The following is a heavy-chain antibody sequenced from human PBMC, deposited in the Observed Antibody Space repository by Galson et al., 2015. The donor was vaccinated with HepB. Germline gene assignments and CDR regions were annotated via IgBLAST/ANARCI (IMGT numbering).Heavy chain of an antibody. D-gene: IGHD3-22*01. CDR2: ISSNGGKK. J-gene: IGHJ4*02. CDR1: GLTFSTCA. Sequence: SLRLSCAASGLTFSTCAMHWVRQAPGKGLEYVSAISSNGGKKYYANSVKGRFTISRDNSEYTLYLQMGSLRAEDMAVYYCARGYPLDYYDSSGYPYFDYWGQGTLVTVSS. CDR3: ARGYPLDYYDSSGYPYFDY. V-gene: IGHV3-64*01.